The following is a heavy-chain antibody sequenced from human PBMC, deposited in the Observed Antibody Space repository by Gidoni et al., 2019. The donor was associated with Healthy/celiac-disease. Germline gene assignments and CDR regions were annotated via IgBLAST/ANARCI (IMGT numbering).Heavy chain of an antibody. CDR2: INHSGST. CDR3: ARVKDFWSGYYPY. V-gene: IGHV4-34*01. Sequence: QVQLQQWGAGLLKPSETLSLTCAVYGGSFSGYYWSWIRQPPGKGLEWIGEINHSGSTNYNPSLKSRVTISVDTSKNQFSLKLSSVTAADTAVYYCARVKDFWSGYYPYWGQGTLVTVSS. D-gene: IGHD3-3*01. J-gene: IGHJ4*02. CDR1: GGSFSGYY.